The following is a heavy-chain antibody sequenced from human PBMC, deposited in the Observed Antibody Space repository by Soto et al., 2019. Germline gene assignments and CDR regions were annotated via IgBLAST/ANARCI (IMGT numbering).Heavy chain of an antibody. V-gene: IGHV4-4*02. CDR2: IYHTGST. D-gene: IGHD6-13*01. CDR1: SGSIGNENW. Sequence: PSETLSLTCAVSSGSIGNENWWTWVRQSPGKGLEWIGEIYHTGSTNYNPSLKSRLTISVDKSKNQISLTLKSVTVADTAVYYCARGGIAASGTDYWGQGTLVTVSS. CDR3: ARGGIAASGTDY. J-gene: IGHJ4*02.